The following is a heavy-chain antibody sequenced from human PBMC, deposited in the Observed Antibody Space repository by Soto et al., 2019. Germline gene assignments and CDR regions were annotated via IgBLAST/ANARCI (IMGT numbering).Heavy chain of an antibody. J-gene: IGHJ3*02. CDR3: ARHGYCRGGSCYTGAFDI. D-gene: IGHD2-15*01. Sequence: EVQLLESGGGLVQPGGSLRLSCAASGFTFSSYAMSWVRQAPGKGLEWVSAISGSGGSTYYADSVKGRFTISRDNSKNTLYLQMISLRAEDTAVYYCARHGYCRGGSCYTGAFDIWGQGTMVTVSS. V-gene: IGHV3-23*01. CDR2: ISGSGGST. CDR1: GFTFSSYA.